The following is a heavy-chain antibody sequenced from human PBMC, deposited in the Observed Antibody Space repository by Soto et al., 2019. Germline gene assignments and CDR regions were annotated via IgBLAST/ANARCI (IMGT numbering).Heavy chain of an antibody. D-gene: IGHD2-2*01. CDR1: GFTFSSYG. J-gene: IGHJ4*02. Sequence: QVQLVESGGGVVQPGRSLRLSCAASGFTFSSYGMHWVRQAPGKGLEWVAVISYDGSNKYYADSVKGRFTIARDNSKNRRYLQMNSLRAEDTAVYYCAKARVVVVPAAILYYFDYWGQGTPLTVSS. CDR2: ISYDGSNK. CDR3: AKARVVVVPAAILYYFDY. V-gene: IGHV3-30*18.